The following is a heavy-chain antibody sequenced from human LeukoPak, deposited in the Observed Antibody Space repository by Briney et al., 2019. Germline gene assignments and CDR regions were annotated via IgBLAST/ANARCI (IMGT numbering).Heavy chain of an antibody. V-gene: IGHV4-39*01. J-gene: IGHJ4*02. CDR3: ALIVGARTFDY. CDR2: IYYSGST. Sequence: SETLSLTCTVSGGSISNNNYYWGWIRQPPGTGLEWIGSIYYSGSTYYNPSLKSRVTISVDTSKNQFSLKLSSVTAADTAVYYCALIVGARTFDYWGQGTLVTVSS. CDR1: GGSISNNNYY. D-gene: IGHD1-26*01.